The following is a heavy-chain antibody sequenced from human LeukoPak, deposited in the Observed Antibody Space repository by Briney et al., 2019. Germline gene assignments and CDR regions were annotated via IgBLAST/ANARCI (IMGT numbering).Heavy chain of an antibody. CDR3: AGNRGTSD. Sequence: GGSLRLSCAASGFTIRTYWMTWVRQAPGKGLEWVANIGEDESETNYVDSVKGGFTISRDNAKNSLYLQMNSLRAEDTAVYYCAGNRGTSDWGQGTRVTVSS. D-gene: IGHD1-1*01. CDR1: GFTIRTYW. CDR2: IGEDESET. J-gene: IGHJ4*02. V-gene: IGHV3-7*01.